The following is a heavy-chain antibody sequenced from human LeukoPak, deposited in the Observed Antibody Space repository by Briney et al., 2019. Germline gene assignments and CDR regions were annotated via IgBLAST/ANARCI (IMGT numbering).Heavy chain of an antibody. J-gene: IGHJ4*02. CDR1: GYTFTDYH. D-gene: IGHD1-26*01. CDR3: LRFRVGTTTLEKDDY. Sequence: ASVKVSCKASGYTFTDYHMHWVRQAPGQGLEWMGWVNPINGGTRYAQKFQGRVTMTRDTSISTAYMDLSSLRSDDAAVYYCLRFRVGTTTLEKDDYWGQGTLVTVPS. CDR2: VNPINGGT. V-gene: IGHV1-2*02.